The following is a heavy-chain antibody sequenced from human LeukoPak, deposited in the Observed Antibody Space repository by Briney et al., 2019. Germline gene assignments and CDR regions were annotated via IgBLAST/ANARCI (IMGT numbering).Heavy chain of an antibody. CDR3: ASSLVGAFDI. D-gene: IGHD2-2*01. J-gene: IGHJ3*02. Sequence: PSETLSLTCTVSGGSISSYYWSWIRQPPGKGLEWIGYIYYSGSTNYNPSLKSRGTISVDTSKNQFSLKLSSVTAADRAVYYCASSLVGAFDIWGQGTMVTVSS. CDR2: IYYSGST. CDR1: GGSISSYY. V-gene: IGHV4-59*08.